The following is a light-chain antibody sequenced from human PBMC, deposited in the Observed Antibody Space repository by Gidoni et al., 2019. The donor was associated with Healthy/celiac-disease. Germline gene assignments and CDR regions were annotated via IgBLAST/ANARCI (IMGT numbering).Light chain of an antibody. V-gene: IGKV1-8*01. J-gene: IGKJ4*02. CDR3: QQYYSYPRG. Sequence: AIRMTQSPSSFSASTGDRVTITCRASQGISSYLAWYQQKPGKAPKLLIYAASTLQSGVPSRFSGSGSGTDFTLTISCLQSEDFATYYCQQYYSYPRGFGGXTKVEIK. CDR1: QGISSY. CDR2: AAS.